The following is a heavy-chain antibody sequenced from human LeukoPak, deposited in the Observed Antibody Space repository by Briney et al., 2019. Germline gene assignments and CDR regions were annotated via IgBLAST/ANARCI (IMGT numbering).Heavy chain of an antibody. CDR1: GYSISSGYY. CDR2: IYHSGST. CDR3: ARDTTPYYDFWSGYYTVRPYYFDY. J-gene: IGHJ4*02. V-gene: IGHV4-38-2*02. D-gene: IGHD3-3*01. Sequence: PSETLSLTCTVSGYSISSGYYWGWIRQPPGKGLEWIGSIYHSGSTYYNPSLKSRVTISVDTSKNQFSLKLSSVTAADTAVYYCARDTTPYYDFWSGYYTVRPYYFDYWGQGTLVTVSS.